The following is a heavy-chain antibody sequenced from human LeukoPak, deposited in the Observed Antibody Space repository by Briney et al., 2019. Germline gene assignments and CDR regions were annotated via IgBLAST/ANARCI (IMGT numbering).Heavy chain of an antibody. CDR1: GFTFSSYT. Sequence: GGSLRLSCAASGFTFSSYTMNGVRQAPGKGLEWVSPISSSSSYIYYADSVKGRFTISRDNAKNSLYLQMNSLRAEDTAVYYCARVYYGSGSYYSGDYWGQGTLVTVSS. J-gene: IGHJ4*02. CDR3: ARVYYGSGSYYSGDY. D-gene: IGHD3-10*01. V-gene: IGHV3-21*01. CDR2: ISSSSSYI.